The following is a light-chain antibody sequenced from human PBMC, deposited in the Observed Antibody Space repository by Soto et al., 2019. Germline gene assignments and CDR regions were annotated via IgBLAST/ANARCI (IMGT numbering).Light chain of an antibody. CDR2: DVT. V-gene: IGLV2-11*01. CDR1: SSDVGGYSY. Sequence: QSALTQPHSVSGSPGQSVTISCTGTSSDVGGYSYVSWYQQHPGKAPELIIYDVTEWPSGVPDRFSGSKSGNTASLTISGLQAEDEADYYCCSYTGSYSYVFGIGTRSPS. CDR3: CSYTGSYSYV. J-gene: IGLJ1*01.